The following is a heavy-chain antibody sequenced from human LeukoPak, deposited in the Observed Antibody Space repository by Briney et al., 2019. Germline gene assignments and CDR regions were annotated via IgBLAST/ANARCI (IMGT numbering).Heavy chain of an antibody. CDR1: GYTFTSYG. Sequence: ASVKASCKASGYTFTSYGISWVRQAPGQGLEWMGWISAYNGNTNYAQKLQGRVTMTTDTSTSTAYMELRSLRSDDTAVYYCARGGSESWLSSGQSDYWGQGTLVTVSS. CDR3: ARGGSESWLSSGQSDY. J-gene: IGHJ4*02. D-gene: IGHD3-22*01. CDR2: ISAYNGNT. V-gene: IGHV1-18*01.